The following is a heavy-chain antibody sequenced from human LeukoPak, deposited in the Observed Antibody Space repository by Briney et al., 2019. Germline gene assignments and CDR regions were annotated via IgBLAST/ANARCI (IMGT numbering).Heavy chain of an antibody. D-gene: IGHD4-17*01. CDR1: GYSFTSYW. V-gene: IGHV5-51*01. CDR2: IYPGDSDT. CDR3: ARHRRSANNWFDP. J-gene: IGHJ5*02. Sequence: GESLKISCKGSGYSFTSYWIGWVRQMPGKGLEWMGIIYPGDSDTRYSPSFQGQVTISADKSISTAYLQWSSLKALDTAMYYCARHRRSANNWFDPWGQGTLVTVSS.